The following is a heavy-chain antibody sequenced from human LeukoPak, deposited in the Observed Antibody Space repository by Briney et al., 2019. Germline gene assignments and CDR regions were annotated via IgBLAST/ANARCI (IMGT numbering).Heavy chain of an antibody. CDR3: ARRREPEI. D-gene: IGHD1-14*01. CDR2: ISTTNTI. V-gene: IGHV3-48*01. CDR1: GFTFSSYS. Sequence: GGSLRLSCAASGFTFSSYSMNWVRQAPGKGLEWVSSISTTNTIYYADSVRGRFTISRDNAKNSLYLQMDSLRAEDTAVYYCARRREPEIWGQGTMVTAS. J-gene: IGHJ3*02.